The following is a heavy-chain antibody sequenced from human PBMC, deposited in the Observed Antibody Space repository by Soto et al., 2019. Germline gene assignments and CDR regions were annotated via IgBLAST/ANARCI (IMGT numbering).Heavy chain of an antibody. Sequence: SETLSLTCTVSGGSISSGGYYWSWIRQHPGKGLEWIGYIYYSGSTYYNPSLKSRVTISVDTSKNQFSLKLSSVTAADTAVYYCARGVVADLIDYWGQGTLVTVSS. CDR2: IYYSGST. D-gene: IGHD2-15*01. J-gene: IGHJ4*02. CDR3: ARGVVADLIDY. CDR1: GGSISSGGYY. V-gene: IGHV4-31*03.